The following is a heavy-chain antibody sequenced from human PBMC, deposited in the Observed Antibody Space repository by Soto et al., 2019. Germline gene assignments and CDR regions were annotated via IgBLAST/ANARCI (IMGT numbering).Heavy chain of an antibody. CDR2: IIPIFGTA. Sequence: QVQLVQSGAEVKKPGSSVKVSCKASGGTFSSYAISWVRQAPGQGLEWMGGIIPIFGTANYAQKFQGRVTITADESTSTAYMELSNLRSEDTAVYYCARGTIFGVVPSSYFYGMDVWGQGTTVTVSS. V-gene: IGHV1-69*01. D-gene: IGHD3-3*01. CDR3: ARGTIFGVVPSSYFYGMDV. J-gene: IGHJ6*02. CDR1: GGTFSSYA.